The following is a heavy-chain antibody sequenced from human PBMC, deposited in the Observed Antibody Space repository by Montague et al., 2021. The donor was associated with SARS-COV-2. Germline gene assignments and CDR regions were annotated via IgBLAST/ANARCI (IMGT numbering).Heavy chain of an antibody. J-gene: IGHJ6*02. CDR3: ARDQGYNWSYYYYYGMDV. CDR1: GGSISSSSYY. V-gene: IGHV4-39*07. D-gene: IGHD1-20*01. Sequence: SETLSLTCTVSGGSISSSSYYRGWIRQPPGKGLEWIGSIYYSGSTYYNPSLKSRVTISVDTSKNQFSLKLSSVTAADTAVYYCARDQGYNWSYYYYYGMDVWGQGTTVTVSS. CDR2: IYYSGST.